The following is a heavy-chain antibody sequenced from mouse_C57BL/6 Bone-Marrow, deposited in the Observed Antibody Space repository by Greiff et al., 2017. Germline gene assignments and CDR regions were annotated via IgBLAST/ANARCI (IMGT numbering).Heavy chain of an antibody. V-gene: IGHV5-16*01. D-gene: IGHD2-4*01. CDR3: ARERGLRRGGYAMDY. Sequence: VQVVESEGGLVQPGSSMKLSCTASGFTFSDYYMAWVRQVPEKGLEWVANINYDGSSTYYLDSLKSRFIISRDNAKNILYLQMSSLKSEDTATYYCARERGLRRGGYAMDYWGQGTSVTVSS. CDR1: GFTFSDYY. J-gene: IGHJ4*01. CDR2: INYDGSST.